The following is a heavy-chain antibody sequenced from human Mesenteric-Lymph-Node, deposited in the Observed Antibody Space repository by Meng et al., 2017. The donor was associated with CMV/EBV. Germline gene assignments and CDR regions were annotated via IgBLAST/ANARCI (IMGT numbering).Heavy chain of an antibody. Sequence: GSLRLSCTVSGDSVSSGGYYWSWIRQPPGKGLEWIGYIYYSGNTNYNPSLKSRVTISVDTSKNQFSLKLSSVTAADTAVYYCAREVKGSSGWSGESGNWFDPWGQGTLVTVSS. CDR2: IYYSGNT. CDR1: GDSVSSGGYY. J-gene: IGHJ5*02. D-gene: IGHD6-19*01. V-gene: IGHV4-61*08. CDR3: AREVKGSSGWSGESGNWFDP.